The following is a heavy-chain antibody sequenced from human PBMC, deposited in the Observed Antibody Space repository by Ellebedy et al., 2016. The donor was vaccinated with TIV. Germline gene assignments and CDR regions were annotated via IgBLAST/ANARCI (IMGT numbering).Heavy chain of an antibody. CDR3: ARDRASYCTNGVCYKSYYYYGMDV. CDR1: GYTFTSYA. D-gene: IGHD2-8*01. V-gene: IGHV1-3*01. J-gene: IGHJ6*02. CDR2: INAGNGNT. Sequence: ASVKVSCKASGYTFTSYAMHWVRQAPGQRLEWMGWINAGNGNTKYSQKFQGWVTMTRDTSISTAYMEVSRLRSDDTAVYYCARDRASYCTNGVCYKSYYYYGMDVWGQGTTVTVSS.